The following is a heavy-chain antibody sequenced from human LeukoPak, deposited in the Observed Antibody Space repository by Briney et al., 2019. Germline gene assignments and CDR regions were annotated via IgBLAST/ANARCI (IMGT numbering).Heavy chain of an antibody. CDR1: GGSIRSGGYS. V-gene: IGHV4-30-2*01. D-gene: IGHD3-22*01. CDR3: AGVGGNSKSDYYYDSSGIRAFDI. CDR2: IYHSGST. J-gene: IGHJ3*02. Sequence: SETLSLTCAVSGGSIRSGGYSWSWIRQPPGKGLEWIGYIYHSGSTYYNPSLKSRVTISVDRSKNQFSLKLSSVTAADTAVYYCAGVGGNSKSDYYYDSSGIRAFDIWGQGTMVTVSS.